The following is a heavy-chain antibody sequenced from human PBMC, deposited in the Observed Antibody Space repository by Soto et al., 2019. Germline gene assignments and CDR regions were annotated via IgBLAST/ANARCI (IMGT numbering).Heavy chain of an antibody. J-gene: IGHJ4*02. D-gene: IGHD3-10*01. CDR2: IYYSGST. CDR3: ARLNNYYGSGSLDY. CDR1: CGTIRGGGYY. V-gene: IGHV4-31*03. Sequence: SQSLCLTCSVSCGTIRGGGYYWIWIRKHPGKGLEWIGYIYYSGSTYYNPSLKSRVTISVDTSKNQFSLKLSSVTAADTAVYYCARLNNYYGSGSLDYWGQGTLVTVSS.